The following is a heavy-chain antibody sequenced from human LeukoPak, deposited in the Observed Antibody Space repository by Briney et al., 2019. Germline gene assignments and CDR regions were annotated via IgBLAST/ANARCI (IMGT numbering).Heavy chain of an antibody. CDR3: ARVIKGLLLPLGYYYYYMDV. CDR1: GGSISSYY. CDR2: IYYSGST. V-gene: IGHV4-59*01. Sequence: SETLSLTCTVSGGSISSYYWSWIRQPPGKGLEWIGYIYYSGSTNYNPSLKSRVTISVDTSKNQFSLKLSSVTAADTAVYYCARVIKGLLLPLGYYYYYMDVWGKGTTVTISS. D-gene: IGHD2-15*01. J-gene: IGHJ6*03.